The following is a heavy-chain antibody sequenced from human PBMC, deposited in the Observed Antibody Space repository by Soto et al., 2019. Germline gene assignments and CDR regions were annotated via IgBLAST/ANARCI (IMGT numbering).Heavy chain of an antibody. CDR1: GYTFTSYG. CDR2: ISAYNGNT. V-gene: IGHV1-18*01. D-gene: IGHD3-10*01. CDR3: ARDPSFGLWFGESANYYYYFYGRDV. J-gene: IGHJ6*02. Sequence: QVQLVQSGAAVKKPGASVTVSCKASGYTFTSYGITWLRQAPGQGLECMGWISAYNGNTNYAQTPQGRVTMTTDTRTSTAYVERRSLRSDDAAVYYCARDPSFGLWFGESANYYYYFYGRDVWGQGTTVTVSS.